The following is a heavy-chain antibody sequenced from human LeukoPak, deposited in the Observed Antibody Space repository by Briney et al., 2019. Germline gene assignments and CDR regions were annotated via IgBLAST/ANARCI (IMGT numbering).Heavy chain of an antibody. CDR1: GFTFSNYW. V-gene: IGHV3-74*01. J-gene: IGHJ4*02. CDR3: ARSIMNDREYCGGRCFAFDY. Sequence: PGGSLRLSCAASGFTFSNYWMHWVRQGPGKGLVWVSRISGDGSDTAYADAVKDRFTVSRDNAKNTLYLQMNSLRVEDAAVYHCARSIMNDREYCGGRCFAFDYWGQGALVTVSS. D-gene: IGHD2-21*01. CDR2: ISGDGSDT.